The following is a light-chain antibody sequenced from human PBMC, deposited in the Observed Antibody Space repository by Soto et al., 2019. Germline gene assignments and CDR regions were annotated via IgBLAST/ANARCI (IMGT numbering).Light chain of an antibody. V-gene: IGKV3-15*01. J-gene: IGKJ4*01. CDR1: QSVNSN. CDR3: QPYNNWPLT. Sequence: ETVMTQSPATLSVSPGERATRSCRASQSVNSNLAWYQQKLGQAPRVLIFGASTRATGIPARFSGSRSGPEFTLTINSLQSEDFAIYYCQPYNNWPLTFGGGTKVDIK. CDR2: GAS.